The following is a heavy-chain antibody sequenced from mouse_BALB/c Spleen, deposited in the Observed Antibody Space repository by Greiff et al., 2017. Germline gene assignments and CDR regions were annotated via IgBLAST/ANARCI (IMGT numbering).Heavy chain of an antibody. CDR2: ISSGGST. CDR1: GFTFSSYA. V-gene: IGHV5-6-5*01. J-gene: IGHJ4*01. CDR3: ARGRNTGAMDY. D-gene: IGHD2-1*01. Sequence: EVQLVESGGGLVKPGGSLKLSCAASGFTFSSYAMSWVRQTPEKRLEWVASISSGGSTYYPDSVKGRFTISRDNARNILYLQMSSLRSEDTAMYYCARGRNTGAMDYWGQGTSVTVSS.